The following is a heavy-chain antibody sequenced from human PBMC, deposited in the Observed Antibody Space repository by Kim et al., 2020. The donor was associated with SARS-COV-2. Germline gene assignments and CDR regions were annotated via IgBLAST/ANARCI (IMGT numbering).Heavy chain of an antibody. V-gene: IGHV3-23*01. J-gene: IGHJ4*02. CDR3: AKSRVARYYFDY. Sequence: YSADSVKGRFTISRDNSKNTLYLQMNSLRAEDTAVYYCAKSRVARYYFDYWGQGTLVTVSS.